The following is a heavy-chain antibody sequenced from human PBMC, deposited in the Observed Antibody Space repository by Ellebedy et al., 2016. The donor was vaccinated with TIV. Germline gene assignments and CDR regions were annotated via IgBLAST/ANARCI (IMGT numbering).Heavy chain of an antibody. CDR3: ARDPGGGGDFGDNWFDP. J-gene: IGHJ5*02. CDR2: IYSDGNA. CDR1: GFIVGTYY. Sequence: GESLKISCAASGFIVGTYYMSWVRQAPGKGLEWVPIIYSDGNANYTDSVKGRFTISRDNSKNTLYLQMNSLRAEDTAVYYCARDPGGGGDFGDNWFDPWGQGTLVTVSS. D-gene: IGHD2-21*01. V-gene: IGHV3-66*01.